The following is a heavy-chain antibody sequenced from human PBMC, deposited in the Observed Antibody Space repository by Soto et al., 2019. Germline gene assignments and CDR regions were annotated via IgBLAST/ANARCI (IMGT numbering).Heavy chain of an antibody. J-gene: IGHJ4*02. D-gene: IGHD3-22*01. V-gene: IGHV1-18*01. Sequence: ASVKVSCKASGYTFTSYGISWVRQAPGQGLEWMGWISAYNGNTNYAQKLQGRVTMTTDTSASTAYMELNSLRSEDTAVYYCARTSGYYSLDYWGQGALVTVSS. CDR1: GYTFTSYG. CDR2: ISAYNGNT. CDR3: ARTSGYYSLDY.